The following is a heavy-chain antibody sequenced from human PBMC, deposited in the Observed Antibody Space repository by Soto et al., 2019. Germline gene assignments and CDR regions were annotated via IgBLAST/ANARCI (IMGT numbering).Heavy chain of an antibody. CDR3: ARAVATKTAPIDY. CDR1: GYTFTSYH. J-gene: IGHJ4*02. CDR2: INPSGGYS. V-gene: IGHV1-46*01. D-gene: IGHD5-12*01. Sequence: EASVKVSCKASGYTFTSYHINWVRQAPGQGLEWKGIINPSGGYSNYAQKFQGRVTVTRDTSTSTVYMELSSLRSEDTAVYYCARAVATKTAPIDYWGQGSLVTVSS.